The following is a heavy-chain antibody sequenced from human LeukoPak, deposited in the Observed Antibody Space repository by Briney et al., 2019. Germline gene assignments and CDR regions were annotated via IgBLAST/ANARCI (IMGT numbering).Heavy chain of an antibody. Sequence: ASVKVSCKASGYTFTSYDINWVRQAPGQGLEWMGWINTNTGNPTYAQGFTGRFVFSLDTSVSTAYLQISSLKAEDTAVYYCARDTGGILTGYDAFDIWGQGTMVTVSS. D-gene: IGHD3-9*01. CDR1: GYTFTSYD. CDR3: ARDTGGILTGYDAFDI. J-gene: IGHJ3*02. CDR2: INTNTGNP. V-gene: IGHV7-4-1*02.